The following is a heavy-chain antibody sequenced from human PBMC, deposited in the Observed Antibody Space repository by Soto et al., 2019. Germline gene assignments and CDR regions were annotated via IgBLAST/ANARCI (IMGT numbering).Heavy chain of an antibody. CDR1: GGSISSYY. V-gene: IGHV4-59*08. J-gene: IGHJ4*02. D-gene: IGHD6-13*01. CDR3: ARHRQAAAGLYYFDY. Sequence: SETLSLTCTVSGGSISSYYWSWIRQPPGKGLEWIGYIYYSGSTNYNPSLKSRVTISVDTSKNQFSLKLSSVTAADTAVYYCARHRQAAAGLYYFDYWGQGTLVTVSS. CDR2: IYYSGST.